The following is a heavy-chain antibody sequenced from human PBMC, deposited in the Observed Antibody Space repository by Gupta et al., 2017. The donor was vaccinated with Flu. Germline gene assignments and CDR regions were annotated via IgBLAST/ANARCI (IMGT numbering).Heavy chain of an antibody. CDR1: GFTFSSYA. CDR2: ISGSGGST. D-gene: IGHD1-26*01. Sequence: EVQLLESGGGLVQPGGSLRLSCAASGFTFSSYAMSWVRQAPGKGLEWVSAISGSGGSTYYADSVKGRFTISRDNSKHTLYLKMNSLRAEDTAVDYCAKGGAQDSCYYYYGMDVWGQGTTVTVSS. J-gene: IGHJ6*02. V-gene: IGHV3-23*01. CDR3: AKGGAQDSCYYYYGMDV.